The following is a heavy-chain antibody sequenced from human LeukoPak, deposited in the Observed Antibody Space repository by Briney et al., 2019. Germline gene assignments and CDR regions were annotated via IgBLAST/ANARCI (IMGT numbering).Heavy chain of an antibody. CDR1: GFTFSSYS. CDR2: IYSSGSYI. D-gene: IGHD6-13*01. V-gene: IGHV3-21*01. Sequence: GGSLRLSCVASGFTFSSYSMNWVRQAPGKGLEWVSSIYSSGSYIYYADSVKGRITISRDNAKNSLYLQMNSLRVEDTAVYYCARDRVSAAGPNASDIWGQGTMVTVSS. J-gene: IGHJ3*02. CDR3: ARDRVSAAGPNASDI.